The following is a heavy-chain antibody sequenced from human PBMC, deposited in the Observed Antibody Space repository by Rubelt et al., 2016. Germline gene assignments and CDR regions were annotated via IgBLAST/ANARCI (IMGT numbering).Heavy chain of an antibody. V-gene: IGHV3-66*01. CDR2: IYSGGST. Sequence: EVQLVESGGGLVQPGGSLRLSCAASGFTVSSNYMSWVRQAPGKGLEWVSVIYSGGSTYYADSVKGRFTISRDNSKNTLYLQMNSLRAEDTAVYYCARDFAPEYNWNYGSYMDVWGKGTTVTVSS. CDR3: ARDFAPEYNWNYGSYMDV. J-gene: IGHJ6*03. CDR1: GFTVSSNY. D-gene: IGHD1-7*01.